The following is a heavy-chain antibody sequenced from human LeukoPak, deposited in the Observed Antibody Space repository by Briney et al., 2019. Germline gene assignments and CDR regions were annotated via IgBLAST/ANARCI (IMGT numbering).Heavy chain of an antibody. CDR2: IRYDGSNK. J-gene: IGHJ4*02. D-gene: IGHD6-13*01. V-gene: IGHV3-30*02. CDR3: EIAAAVVTGV. CDR1: GFTFSSYG. Sequence: GGSLRLSCAASGFTFSSYGMHWVRQAPGKGLEWVAFIRYDGSNKYYADSVKGRFTISRDNSKNTLYLQMNSLRAEDTAVYYCEIAAAVVTGVWGQGTLVTVSS.